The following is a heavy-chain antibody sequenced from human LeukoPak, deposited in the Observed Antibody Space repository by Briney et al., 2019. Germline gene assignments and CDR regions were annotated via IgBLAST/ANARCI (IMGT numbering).Heavy chain of an antibody. Sequence: GSLRLSCAASGFTFDDYGMSWVRQAPGKGQEWVSGINWNGGSTGYADSVKGRFTISRDNAKNSLYLQMNSLRAEDTALYYCARVLPGYYYDSSGPIGAFDIWGQGTMVTVSS. CDR1: GFTFDDYG. V-gene: IGHV3-20*04. D-gene: IGHD3-22*01. CDR2: INWNGGST. CDR3: ARVLPGYYYDSSGPIGAFDI. J-gene: IGHJ3*02.